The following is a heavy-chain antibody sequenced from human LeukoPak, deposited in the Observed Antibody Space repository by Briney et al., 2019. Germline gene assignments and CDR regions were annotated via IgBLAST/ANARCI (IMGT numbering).Heavy chain of an antibody. CDR2: ISAYYGKT. Sequence: ASVKVSCKASGYTFTSYGISWVRQAPGQGLEWMGWISAYYGKTNYAQKLQGRVTMTTDTSTSTAYMELRSLRSDDTAVYYCARDNTNNVVVTAAMNWFDPWGQGTLVTVSS. CDR3: ARDNTNNVVVTAAMNWFDP. J-gene: IGHJ5*02. CDR1: GYTFTSYG. V-gene: IGHV1-18*01. D-gene: IGHD2-21*02.